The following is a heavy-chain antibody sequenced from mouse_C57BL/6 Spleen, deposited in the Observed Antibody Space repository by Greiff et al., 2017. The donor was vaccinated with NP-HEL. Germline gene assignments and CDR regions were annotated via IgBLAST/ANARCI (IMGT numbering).Heavy chain of an antibody. Sequence: VKLMESGPGLVAPSQSLSITCTVSGFSLTSYGVHWVRQPPGKGLEWLVVIWSDGSTTYNSALKSRLSISKDNSKSQVFLKMNSLQTDDTAMYYCARQRGYDYDVGYFDVWGTGTTVTVSS. CDR3: ARQRGYDYDVGYFDV. V-gene: IGHV2-6-1*01. D-gene: IGHD2-4*01. CDR2: IWSDGST. J-gene: IGHJ1*03. CDR1: GFSLTSYG.